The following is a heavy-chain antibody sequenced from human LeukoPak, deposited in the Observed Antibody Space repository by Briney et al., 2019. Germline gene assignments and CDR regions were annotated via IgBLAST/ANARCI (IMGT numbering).Heavy chain of an antibody. CDR3: ARAAYMSSPDY. D-gene: IGHD6-6*01. CDR1: GFTFSGYW. Sequence: GGSLRLSCAASGFTFSGYWMLWVRQPPGKGPVGVSRIDNDGSSTTYADSVKGRFTISRDNAKNTLYLQMSSLRGEDTAVYYCARAAYMSSPDYWGQGTLVTVSS. J-gene: IGHJ4*02. CDR2: IDNDGSST. V-gene: IGHV3-74*01.